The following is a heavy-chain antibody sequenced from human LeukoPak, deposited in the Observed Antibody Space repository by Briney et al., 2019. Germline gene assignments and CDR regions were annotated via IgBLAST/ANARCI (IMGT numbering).Heavy chain of an antibody. J-gene: IGHJ1*01. V-gene: IGHV3-43*01. D-gene: IGHD6-13*01. CDR3: AKASSSWYIGGVVPLGIGEYFQH. CDR1: GFTFDDYT. Sequence: PGGSLRPSCAASGFTFDDYTMHWVRQAPGKRLEWVSLISWDGASTYYADSVKGRFTISRDNSKNSLYLQMNSLRTEDTALYYCAKASSSWYIGGVVPLGIGEYFQHWGQGTLVTVSS. CDR2: ISWDGAST.